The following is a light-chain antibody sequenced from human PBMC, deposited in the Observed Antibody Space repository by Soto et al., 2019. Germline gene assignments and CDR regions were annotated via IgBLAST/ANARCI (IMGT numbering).Light chain of an antibody. CDR3: QQYNSWPRT. CDR1: QSVSSD. J-gene: IGKJ1*01. Sequence: IVLTQAPPPLSVSPGERATLPCRASQSVSSDLAWYQQKPGQAPRLLIYGASTMATGIPARFSGSGSGTEFTLTISSLKSEDFAVYYCQQYNSWPRTFGQGTKVDIK. V-gene: IGKV3-15*01. CDR2: GAS.